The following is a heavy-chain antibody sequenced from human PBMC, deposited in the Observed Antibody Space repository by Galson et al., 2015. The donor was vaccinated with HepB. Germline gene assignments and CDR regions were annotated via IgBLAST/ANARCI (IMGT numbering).Heavy chain of an antibody. CDR2: INQDGSET. CDR1: GFTLSRYW. J-gene: IGHJ6*03. D-gene: IGHD3-9*01. V-gene: IGHV3-7*01. Sequence: SLRLSCAVSGFTLSRYWMCWVRQAPGKGLEWVANINQDGSETSYVDSVKGRFTISRDNAKNSVFLQLNSLGAEDTALYYCARANSRGALAGYQFYYYMDVWGKGTTVTVSS. CDR3: ARANSRGALAGYQFYYYMDV.